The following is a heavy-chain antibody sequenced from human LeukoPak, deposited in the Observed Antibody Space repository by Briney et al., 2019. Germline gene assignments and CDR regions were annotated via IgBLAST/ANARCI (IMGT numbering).Heavy chain of an antibody. V-gene: IGHV4-39*07. CDR1: GGSISSSSYY. CDR2: IYYSGST. D-gene: IGHD3-10*01. CDR3: ASEGSGLLSVREIDY. J-gene: IGHJ4*02. Sequence: PSETLSLTCTVSGGSISSSSYYWGWIRQPPGKGLECIGSIYYSGSTYYNPSLKSRVTISVDTSKNQFSLKLSSVTAADTAVYYCASEGSGLLSVREIDYWGQGTLVTVSS.